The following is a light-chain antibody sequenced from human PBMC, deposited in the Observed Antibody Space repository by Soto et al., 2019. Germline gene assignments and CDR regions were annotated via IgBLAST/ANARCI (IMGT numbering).Light chain of an antibody. CDR1: QNIESN. CDR3: QQCNNWPPLT. Sequence: DIVMTQSPVTLSVSPGESATLSCRASQNIESNLAWYQQKPGQSPWLLIYTASTRASGIPARFSGSGYGTEFTLTISSLQSEDSAVYYCQQCNNWPPLTFGGGTKVEIK. CDR2: TAS. J-gene: IGKJ4*01. V-gene: IGKV3-15*01.